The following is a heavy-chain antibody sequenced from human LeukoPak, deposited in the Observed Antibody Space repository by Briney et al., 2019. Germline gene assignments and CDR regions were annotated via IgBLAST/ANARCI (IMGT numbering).Heavy chain of an antibody. Sequence: SETLSLTCAVYGGSFSGDYWSLIRHPPGKGLEWIGEINDIGSTNYNPSLKSRVTISVDTPKNQFSLKLSSVTAADPAVYYCGSRAELQNIAVAGFDYWGQGTLVTVYS. CDR1: GGSFSGDY. V-gene: IGHV4-34*01. D-gene: IGHD6-19*01. J-gene: IGHJ4*02. CDR2: INDIGST. CDR3: GSRAELQNIAVAGFDY.